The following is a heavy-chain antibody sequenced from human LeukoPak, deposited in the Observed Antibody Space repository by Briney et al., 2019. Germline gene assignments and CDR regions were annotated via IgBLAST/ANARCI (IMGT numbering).Heavy chain of an antibody. J-gene: IGHJ3*02. CDR3: ARRYYWGSGAFDI. CDR2: INHSGST. D-gene: IGHD1-20*01. CDR1: GGSFSGYY. Sequence: SETLSLTCAVYGGSFSGYYWRWIRQLPGKGLEWIGEINHSGSTNYNPSLKSRVTRSVDTSKNQFSLKLSSVTAADTAVYYCARRYYWGSGAFDIWGQGTMVTVSS. V-gene: IGHV4-34*01.